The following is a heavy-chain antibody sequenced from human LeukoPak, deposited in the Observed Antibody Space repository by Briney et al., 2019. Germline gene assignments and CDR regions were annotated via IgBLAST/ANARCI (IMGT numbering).Heavy chain of an antibody. CDR2: INPNSGGT. V-gene: IGHV1-2*02. Sequence: ASVKVSCKASGYTFTGYYMHWVRQAPGQGLEWMGWINPNSGGTNYAQKFQGRVTMTRDTSISTAYMELSRLRSDDTAVYYCARLGYYDSSGYYSYYHYYMDVWGKGTTVTVSS. D-gene: IGHD3-22*01. J-gene: IGHJ6*03. CDR1: GYTFTGYY. CDR3: ARLGYYDSSGYYSYYHYYMDV.